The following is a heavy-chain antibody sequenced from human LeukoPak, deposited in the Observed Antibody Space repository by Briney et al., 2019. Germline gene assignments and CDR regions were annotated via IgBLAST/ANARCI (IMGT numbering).Heavy chain of an antibody. CDR1: GFTFSSYA. J-gene: IGHJ4*02. CDR3: AKAASGSYF. D-gene: IGHD1-26*01. CDR2: ISYDGSNK. Sequence: GGSLRLSCAASGFTFSSYAMHWVRQAPGKGLGWVAVISYDGSNKYYADSVKGRFTISRDNSKNTLYLQMNSLRAEDTAVYYCAKAASGSYFGGQGTLVTVSS. V-gene: IGHV3-30-3*01.